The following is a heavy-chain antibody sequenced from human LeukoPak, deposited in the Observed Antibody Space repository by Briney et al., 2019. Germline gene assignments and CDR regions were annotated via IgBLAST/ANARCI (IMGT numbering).Heavy chain of an antibody. Sequence: PSETLSLTCTVSGGSISRYYWSWIRQPPGKGREWIGYIYYSGSTNYNPSLKSRVTISVDTPKNQFSLKLSSVTAADTTVYYCARSGGYDRPFDYWGQGTLVTVSS. CDR3: ARSGGYDRPFDY. J-gene: IGHJ4*02. D-gene: IGHD5-12*01. CDR2: IYYSGST. V-gene: IGHV4-59*01. CDR1: GGSISRYY.